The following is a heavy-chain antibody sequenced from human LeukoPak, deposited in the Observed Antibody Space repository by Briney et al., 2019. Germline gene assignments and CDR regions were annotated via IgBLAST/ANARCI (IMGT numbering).Heavy chain of an antibody. Sequence: ASVKVSCKASGYTFTSYDINWVRQATGQGLEWMGWMNPNSGNTGYAQKFQGRVTITRNTSISTAYMELSSLRSEDTAVYYCARGRPSRYCSGGSCYPANYYYYYMDVWGKGTTVTISS. V-gene: IGHV1-8*03. CDR2: MNPNSGNT. D-gene: IGHD2-15*01. J-gene: IGHJ6*03. CDR3: ARGRPSRYCSGGSCYPANYYYYYMDV. CDR1: GYTFTSYD.